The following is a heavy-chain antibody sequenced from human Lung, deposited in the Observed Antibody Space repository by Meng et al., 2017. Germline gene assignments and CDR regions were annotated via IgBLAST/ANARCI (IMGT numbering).Heavy chain of an antibody. CDR3: ARDEDISAAGKLFGDY. J-gene: IGHJ4*02. V-gene: IGHV1-2*06. D-gene: IGHD6-13*01. Sequence: QGPRVQLGAGVKKPGASVKVSCKPSGYNFPDYWLHWVRRAPGQGLEWMGRIDPKSGDTHYAQRFQGRVTMTGDTSISTAYMELSGLRSDDTAMYYCARDEDISAAGKLFGDYWGQGTLVTVSS. CDR1: GYNFPDYW. CDR2: IDPKSGDT.